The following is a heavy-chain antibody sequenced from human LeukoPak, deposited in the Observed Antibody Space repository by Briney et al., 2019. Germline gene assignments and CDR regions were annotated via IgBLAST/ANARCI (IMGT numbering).Heavy chain of an antibody. Sequence: PGGSLRLSCAASGFTFSSYEMNWVRQAPGKGLEWVSYISSSGSTIYYADSVKGRFNISRGNAQNSLYLQMNSLRAEDTAGYYCAREGGKVDYWGQGTLVTVSS. D-gene: IGHD4-23*01. CDR1: GFTFSSYE. CDR2: ISSSGSTI. CDR3: AREGGKVDY. J-gene: IGHJ4*02. V-gene: IGHV3-48*03.